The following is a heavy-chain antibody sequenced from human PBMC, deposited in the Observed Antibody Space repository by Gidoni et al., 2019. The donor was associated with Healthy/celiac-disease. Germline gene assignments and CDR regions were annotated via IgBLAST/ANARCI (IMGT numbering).Heavy chain of an antibody. Sequence: QVTLKESGPVLVKPTETLTLTCTVSGFSLSNARMGVRWIRQPPGKALEWLAHIFSNDEKSYSTSLKSRLTISKDTSKSQVVLTMTNMDPVDTATYYCARITMVRGVMEPDYWGQGTLVTVSS. CDR1: GFSLSNARMG. CDR3: ARITMVRGVMEPDY. J-gene: IGHJ4*02. CDR2: IFSNDEK. V-gene: IGHV2-26*01. D-gene: IGHD3-10*01.